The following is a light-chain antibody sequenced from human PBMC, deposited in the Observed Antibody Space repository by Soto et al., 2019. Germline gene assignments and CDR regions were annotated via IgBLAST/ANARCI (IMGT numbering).Light chain of an antibody. CDR1: QSLGYSDGNTY. V-gene: IGKV2-30*01. CDR2: KVS. J-gene: IGKJ2*01. CDR3: MQAGHLPYV. Sequence: DVVLTQSPLSLPVTLGQPASISCRPSQSLGYSDGNTYLNWFQQRTGQSPRRLIYKVSNRDAGVPDRFSGSGSGTVFTLRISRVEAEDVCLYYCMQAGHLPYVFGQGTRLEIK.